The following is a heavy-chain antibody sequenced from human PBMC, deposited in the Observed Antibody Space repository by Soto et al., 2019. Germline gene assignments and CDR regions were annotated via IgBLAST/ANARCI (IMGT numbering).Heavy chain of an antibody. J-gene: IGHJ3*02. CDR1: GYTFTSYY. CDR2: INPSGGST. Sequence: QVQLVQSGAEVKKPGASVKVSCKASGYTFTSYYMHWVRQAPGQGLEWMGIINPSGGSTSYAQKFQGRVTMTRDKSTSTIYMGLSSLRYEDPAVYYCARGMITFGGVIVRHAFDIWGQGTMVTVSS. CDR3: ARGMITFGGVIVRHAFDI. D-gene: IGHD3-16*02. V-gene: IGHV1-46*01.